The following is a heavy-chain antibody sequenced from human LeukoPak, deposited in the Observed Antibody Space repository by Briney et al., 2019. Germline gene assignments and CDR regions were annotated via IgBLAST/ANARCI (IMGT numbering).Heavy chain of an antibody. Sequence: GGSLRLSCAASGFTFHDHAMHWFRQAPGKGLEWVSGINWNSASMGYADSVKGRFTISRDNAKNSLYLQMNRLRVEDTALYYCTKDFGPEVGTTDYWGQGTLVTVSS. J-gene: IGHJ4*02. CDR1: GFTFHDHA. CDR2: INWNSASM. CDR3: TKDFGPEVGTTDY. V-gene: IGHV3-9*01. D-gene: IGHD1-26*01.